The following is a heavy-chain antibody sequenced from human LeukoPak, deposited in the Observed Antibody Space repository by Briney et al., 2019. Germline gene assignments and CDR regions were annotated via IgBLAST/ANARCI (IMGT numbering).Heavy chain of an antibody. CDR3: ARQGSYFDY. Sequence: PGASLQISCKGSGSIFTSYWIAWVRQLPGKGLEWMGIIYPGDSDTRYSPSFQGQVTISADKSISTPYLQWSSLKASDTAMYYCARQGSYFDYWPQGNLVTVSS. CDR1: GSIFTSYW. J-gene: IGHJ4*02. V-gene: IGHV5-51*01. CDR2: IYPGDSDT.